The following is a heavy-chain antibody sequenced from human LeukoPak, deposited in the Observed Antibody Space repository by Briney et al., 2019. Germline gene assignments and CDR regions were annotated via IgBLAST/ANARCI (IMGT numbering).Heavy chain of an antibody. J-gene: IGHJ3*02. CDR3: ARSPIVGATVGAFDI. CDR1: GYSFTSYW. V-gene: IGHV5-51*01. D-gene: IGHD1-26*01. Sequence: GESLKISCKGSGYSFTSYWIGWVRQMPGKGLEWMGIIYPGDSDTRYSPSFQGQVTISADKSISTAYLQWSSLKASDTAMYYCARSPIVGATVGAFDIWGQGTMVTVSS. CDR2: IYPGDSDT.